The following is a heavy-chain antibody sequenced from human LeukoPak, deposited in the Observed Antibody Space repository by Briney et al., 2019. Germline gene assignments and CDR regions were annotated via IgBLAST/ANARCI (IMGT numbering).Heavy chain of an antibody. CDR2: IWYDGSNK. CDR3: AKGKSSTSIDY. V-gene: IGHV3-33*06. CDR1: GFTFSSYG. D-gene: IGHD2-2*01. Sequence: GGSLRLSCAASGFTFSSYGMHWVRQAPGKGREWVAVIWYDGSNKYYADSVKGRLTISRDNSKTTLYLQMNSLRAEDTAVYYCAKGKSSTSIDYWGQGTLVTVSS. J-gene: IGHJ4*02.